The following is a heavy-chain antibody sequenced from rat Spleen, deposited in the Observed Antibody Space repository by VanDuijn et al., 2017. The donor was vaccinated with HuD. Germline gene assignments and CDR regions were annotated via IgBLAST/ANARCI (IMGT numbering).Heavy chain of an antibody. CDR1: GFTFTRNW. CDR3: TTKAD. CDR2: ITYDGIS. V-gene: IGHV5-29*01. Sequence: EVQLVQSGGGLVQPGSPLKLSCAASGFTFTRNWLNWIRQAPGKGLEWVGSITYDGISYYRDSVRGRFTISRDESKSTLYLQMDSLRSEDTATYYCTTKADWGQGVMVTVSS. J-gene: IGHJ2*01.